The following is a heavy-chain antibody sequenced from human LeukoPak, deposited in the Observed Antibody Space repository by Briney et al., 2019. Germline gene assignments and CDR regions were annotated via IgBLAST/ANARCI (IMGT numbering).Heavy chain of an antibody. J-gene: IGHJ6*04. V-gene: IGHV4-4*07. D-gene: IGHD4/OR15-4a*01. Sequence: SETLSLTCTVSGGSISSYYWSWIRQPAGKGLEWIGRIYTSGSTNYNPSLKSRVTMSVDTSKNQFSLKLSSVTAADTAVYYCAGEGAPPPYYSGRDVGAKGTRVPFP. CDR3: AGEGAPPPYYSGRDV. CDR1: GGSISSYY. CDR2: IYTSGST.